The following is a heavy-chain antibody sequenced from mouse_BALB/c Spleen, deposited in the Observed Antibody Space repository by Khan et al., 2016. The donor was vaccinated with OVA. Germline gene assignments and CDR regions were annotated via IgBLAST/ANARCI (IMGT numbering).Heavy chain of an antibody. D-gene: IGHD2-14*01. J-gene: IGHJ4*01. CDR1: GFTFSDYG. CDR3: ARGERYGLYAMDY. Sequence: EVELVESGGGLVQPGGSRKLSCAASGFTFSDYGMAWVRQTPGKGPEWVAFISNLAYSIYYAATVTGRFTISRETAKNTLYLEMSSLSSEDTAMYYSARGERYGLYAMDYWGQGTSVTVSS. V-gene: IGHV5-15*02. CDR2: ISNLAYSI.